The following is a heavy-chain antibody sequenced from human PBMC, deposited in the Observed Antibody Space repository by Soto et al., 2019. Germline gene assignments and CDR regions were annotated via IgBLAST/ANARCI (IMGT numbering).Heavy chain of an antibody. CDR3: ARPDYYNTGSGAFDI. Sequence: ASVKVSCKASGYTFNSHGISWVRQAPGQGLEWMGWISVYDGKTKYPQNFQGRVTMTTDTLTSTAYMELRSLRSDDTAVYYCARPDYYNTGSGAFDIWGQGXMVTV. V-gene: IGHV1-18*04. CDR1: GYTFNSHG. J-gene: IGHJ3*02. D-gene: IGHD3-22*01. CDR2: ISVYDGKT.